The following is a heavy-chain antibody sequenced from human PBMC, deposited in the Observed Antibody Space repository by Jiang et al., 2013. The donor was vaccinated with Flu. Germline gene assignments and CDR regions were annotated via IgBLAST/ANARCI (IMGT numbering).Heavy chain of an antibody. CDR3: ATGRPMDGGDKFDAFDV. CDR2: INTNSRSP. V-gene: IGHV7-4-1*02. J-gene: IGHJ3*01. Sequence: SGAEVKKPGASVTISCKGSSQRFDHFALNWLRLVPGQGLQWMGWINTNSRSPTYVQGLAGRFVFSLDASVSTAYLHISGLMHEDTALYFCATGRPMDGGDKFDAFDVWARGHKSRCLQ. D-gene: IGHD4-23*01. CDR1: SQRFDHFA.